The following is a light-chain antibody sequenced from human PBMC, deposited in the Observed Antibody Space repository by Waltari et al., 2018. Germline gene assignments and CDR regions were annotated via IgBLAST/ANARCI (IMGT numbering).Light chain of an antibody. CDR3: QQYDRSPPTYT. V-gene: IGKV3-20*01. Sequence: DIVLTQSPGTLSLSPGERATLSCRTSQSVNYYLAWYHQKPGQAPRLLIYGASTRATGVPERFSGSGSGTDFTLTISRLEPEDFAVYYCQQYDRSPPTYTFGQGTKLEIK. CDR2: GAS. CDR1: QSVNYY. J-gene: IGKJ2*01.